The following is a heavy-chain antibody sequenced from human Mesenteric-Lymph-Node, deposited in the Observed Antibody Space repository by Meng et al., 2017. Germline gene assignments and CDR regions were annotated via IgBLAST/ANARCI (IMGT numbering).Heavy chain of an antibody. CDR1: GFTFSDYY. D-gene: IGHD2-2*01. CDR3: ARDKTAYHYYYYGMDV. CDR2: ISSSGSTI. J-gene: IGHJ6*02. V-gene: IGHV3-11*04. Sequence: GGSLRLSCAASGFTFSDYYMSWIRQAPGKGLEWVSYISSSGSTIYYADSVKGRFTISRDNAKNSLYLQMNSLRAEDTAVYYCARDKTAYHYYYYGMDVWGQGTTVTVSS.